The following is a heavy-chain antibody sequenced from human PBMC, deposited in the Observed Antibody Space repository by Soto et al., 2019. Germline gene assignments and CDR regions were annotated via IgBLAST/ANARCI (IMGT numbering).Heavy chain of an antibody. CDR2: INAYNGNT. V-gene: IGHV1-18*01. D-gene: IGHD6-19*01. CDR3: ARALAVALIDY. Sequence: QVQLVQSGAEVKKPGASVKVSCKASGYTFTSYGISWVRQAPGQGLEWMGWINAYNGNTKYAHKRQGRVTMTTDTSTSTAYMQLMSLRSDDTAVDYCARALAVALIDYWGQGTLVTVSS. CDR1: GYTFTSYG. J-gene: IGHJ4*02.